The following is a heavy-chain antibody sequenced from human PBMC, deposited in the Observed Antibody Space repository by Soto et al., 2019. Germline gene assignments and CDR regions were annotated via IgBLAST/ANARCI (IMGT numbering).Heavy chain of an antibody. Sequence: QVQLVQSGAEVKKPGASVKVYCKASGYTFTNYAIHWVRQAPGQRLEWMGWIDGGNGNTKYSQKFQGRVTITRDTSASTVYIEMDSLRSEDTAVYDCARIRSRSSWYSFAYWCQGTLVAV. J-gene: IGHJ4*02. D-gene: IGHD6-13*01. CDR3: ARIRSRSSWYSFAY. V-gene: IGHV1-3*01. CDR2: IDGGNGNT. CDR1: GYTFTNYA.